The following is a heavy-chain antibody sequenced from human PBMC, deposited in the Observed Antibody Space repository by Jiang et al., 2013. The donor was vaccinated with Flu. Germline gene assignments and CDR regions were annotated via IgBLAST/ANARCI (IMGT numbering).Heavy chain of an antibody. CDR2: IIPIFGTA. Sequence: GAEVKKPGSSVKVSCKASGGTFSSYAISWVRQAPGQGLEWMGGIIPIFGTANYAQKFQGRVTITADKSTSTAYMELSSLRSEDTAVYYCARGSSGYDTQPNWFDPWGQGTLVTVSS. V-gene: IGHV1-69*06. J-gene: IGHJ5*02. CDR1: GGTFSSYA. D-gene: IGHD3-22*01. CDR3: ARGSSGYDTQPNWFDP.